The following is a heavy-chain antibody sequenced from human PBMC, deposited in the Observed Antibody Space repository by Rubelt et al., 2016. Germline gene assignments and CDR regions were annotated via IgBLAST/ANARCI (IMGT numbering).Heavy chain of an antibody. CDR2: INHSGST. V-gene: IGHV4-34*01. Sequence: QVQLQQWGAGLLKPSETLSLTCAVYGGSFSGYYWSWIRQPPGKGLEWIGEINHSGSTNYNPSLKSRVTISVDTSKNQFSLKLSSVTAADTAVYYCARSSSYGGALDYWGQGTLVTVSS. D-gene: IGHD4-23*01. CDR1: GGSFSGYY. J-gene: IGHJ4*02. CDR3: ARSSSYGGALDY.